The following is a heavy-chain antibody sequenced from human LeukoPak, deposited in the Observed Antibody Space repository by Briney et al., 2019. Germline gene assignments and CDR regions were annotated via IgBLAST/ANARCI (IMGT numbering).Heavy chain of an antibody. CDR3: ARDNGGTAMAYYYYYYMDV. D-gene: IGHD5-18*01. CDR1: GYTFTSYD. Sequence: ASVTASCKASGYTFTSYDINWVRQATGQGLEWMGWMNPNSGNTGYAQKFQGRVTMTRNTSISTAYMELSSLRSEDTAVYYCARDNGGTAMAYYYYYYMDVWGKGTTVTISS. J-gene: IGHJ6*03. CDR2: MNPNSGNT. V-gene: IGHV1-8*01.